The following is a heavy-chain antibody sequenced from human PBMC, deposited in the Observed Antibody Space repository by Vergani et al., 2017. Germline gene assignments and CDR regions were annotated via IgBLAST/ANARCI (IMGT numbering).Heavy chain of an antibody. J-gene: IGHJ3*02. Sequence: VQLQQWGAGLLKPAETLSLTCAVYGGAFSAYCWSWIRQPPGKGLEWIGEIHHSGSTNYNPSLKSRVTISVDTSKNQFSLKLSSVTAADTAVYYCARGLAAAYYRHAFDIWGQGTMVSFSS. CDR3: ARGLAAAYYRHAFDI. V-gene: IGHV4-34*02. CDR1: GGAFSAYC. CDR2: IHHSGST. D-gene: IGHD6-13*01.